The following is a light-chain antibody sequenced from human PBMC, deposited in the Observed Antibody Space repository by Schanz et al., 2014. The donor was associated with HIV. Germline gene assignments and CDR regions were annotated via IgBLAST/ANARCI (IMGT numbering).Light chain of an antibody. V-gene: IGKV3-20*01. Sequence: EIVLTQSPGTLSLSPGERATLSCRASQSVSSSYLAWYQPKPGHAPTLLIYGASSMATGIPDRFSGSGSGTDFTLTISRLEPEDFAVYYCQQYGGSPPYSFGQGTKLEIK. J-gene: IGKJ2*03. CDR3: QQYGGSPPYS. CDR1: QSVSSSY. CDR2: GAS.